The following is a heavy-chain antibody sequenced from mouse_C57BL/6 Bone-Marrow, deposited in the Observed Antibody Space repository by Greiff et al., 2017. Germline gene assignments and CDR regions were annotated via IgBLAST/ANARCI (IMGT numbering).Heavy chain of an antibody. Sequence: EVQLQQSGPELVKPGASVKISCKASGYTFTDYYMNWVKQSHGKSLEWIGDINPNNGGTSYNQKFKGKATLTVDKSSSTAYMELRSLTSEDSAVYYCAREGHEYYFDDWGQGTTLTVSS. V-gene: IGHV1-26*01. CDR3: AREGHEYYFDD. CDR2: INPNNGGT. D-gene: IGHD3-3*01. CDR1: GYTFTDYY. J-gene: IGHJ2*01.